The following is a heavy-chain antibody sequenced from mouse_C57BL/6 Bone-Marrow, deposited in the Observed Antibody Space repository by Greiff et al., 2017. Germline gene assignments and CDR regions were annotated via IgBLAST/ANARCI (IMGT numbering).Heavy chain of an antibody. D-gene: IGHD1-1*01. J-gene: IGHJ2*01. V-gene: IGHV1-15*01. CDR3: TRRRILGITTVVATNFDY. CDR2: IDPETGGT. CDR1: GYTFTDYE. Sequence: QVQLQQPGAELVRPGASVTLSCKASGYTFTDYEMHWVKQTPVHGLEWIGAIDPETGGTAYNQKFKGKAILTADKSSSTAYMELRSLTSEDSAVYSCTRRRILGITTVVATNFDYWGQGTTLTVSS.